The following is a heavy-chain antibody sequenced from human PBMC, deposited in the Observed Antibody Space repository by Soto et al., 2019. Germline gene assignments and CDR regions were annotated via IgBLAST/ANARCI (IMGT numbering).Heavy chain of an antibody. D-gene: IGHD2-2*02. CDR1: GVTFSSYA. J-gene: IGHJ6*02. CDR2: IIPIFGTA. CDR3: ARDQDIVVVPAAINYYYYGMDV. V-gene: IGHV1-69*06. Sequence: QVQLVQSGAEVKKPGSSVKVSCKASGVTFSSYAISWVRQAPGQGLEWMGGIIPIFGTANYAQKFQGRVTITADKSTSTAYMELSSLRSEDTAVYYCARDQDIVVVPAAINYYYYGMDVWGQGTTVTVSS.